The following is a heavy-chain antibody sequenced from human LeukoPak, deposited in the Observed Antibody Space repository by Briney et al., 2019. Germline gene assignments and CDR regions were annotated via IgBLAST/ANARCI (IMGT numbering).Heavy chain of an antibody. J-gene: IGHJ4*02. Sequence: PSETLSLTCTVSGGSISSYYWSWIRQPAGKGLEWIGRIYTSGSTNYNPSLKSPLPLSVDTSKNQFSLKLNSVTAADTAVDYCARVTGLWEEGHFDYWGQGTLVTVSS. D-gene: IGHD1-26*01. CDR3: ARVTGLWEEGHFDY. CDR1: GGSISSYY. CDR2: IYTSGST. V-gene: IGHV4-4*07.